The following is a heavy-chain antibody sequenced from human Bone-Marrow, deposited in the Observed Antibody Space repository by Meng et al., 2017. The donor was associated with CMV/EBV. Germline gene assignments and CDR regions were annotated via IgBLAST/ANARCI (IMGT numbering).Heavy chain of an antibody. CDR1: GYTCTGYY. V-gene: IGHV1-2*02. CDR2: INPNSGGT. CDR3: ARAYTLNPFDY. Sequence: SCKASGYTCTGYYMHWVRQAPGQGLEWMGWINPNSGGTNYAQKFQGRVTMTRDTSISTAYMELSRLRSDDTAVYYCARAYTLNPFDYWGQGTLVTVSS. J-gene: IGHJ4*02. D-gene: IGHD2-2*02.